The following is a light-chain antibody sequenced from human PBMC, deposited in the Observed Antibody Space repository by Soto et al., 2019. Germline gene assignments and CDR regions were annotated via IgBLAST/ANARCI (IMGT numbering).Light chain of an antibody. V-gene: IGKV1-33*01. CDR2: DAS. Sequence: DIQMTQSPSSLCASVGDRVTITCQASQDISNYLNWYQQKPGKAPKLLIYDASNLETGVPSRFSGSGSGTDFTFTISSLQPEHIATYFCQQYDSLSYTFGQGTKLEI. J-gene: IGKJ2*01. CDR3: QQYDSLSYT. CDR1: QDISNY.